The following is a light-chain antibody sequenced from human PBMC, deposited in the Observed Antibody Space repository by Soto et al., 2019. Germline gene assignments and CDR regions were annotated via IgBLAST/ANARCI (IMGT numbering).Light chain of an antibody. Sequence: DIQMTQSPSTLSASVGDRVTITCRASQSISSWLAWYQQKPGKAPKLLIYDASSLESGVPSRFSGSGSGTEFTLTIGSLQRDDFATYYCQQYNSYWYTFGQGPKVDI. CDR2: DAS. CDR1: QSISSW. CDR3: QQYNSYWYT. V-gene: IGKV1-5*01. J-gene: IGKJ2*01.